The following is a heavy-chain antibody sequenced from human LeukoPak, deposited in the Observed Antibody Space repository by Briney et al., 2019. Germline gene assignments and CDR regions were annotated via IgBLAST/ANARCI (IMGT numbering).Heavy chain of an antibody. CDR1: GGSVSSYY. D-gene: IGHD1-1*01. J-gene: IGHJ6*03. V-gene: IGHV4-4*09. CDR3: AKTDHYYYMDV. CDR2: IYTSGST. Sequence: SETLSLTCTVSGGSVSSYYWSWIRQPPGKGLEWIGYIYTSGSTYYNPPLESRVTISVDTSKNQFPLRLSSVTAADTAVYYCAKTDHYYYMDVWGKGTTVTVSS.